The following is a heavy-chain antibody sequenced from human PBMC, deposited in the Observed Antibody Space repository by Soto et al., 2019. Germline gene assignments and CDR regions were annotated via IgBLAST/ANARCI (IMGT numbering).Heavy chain of an antibody. CDR3: ARGGGYCSSTSCTYYYYGMDV. CDR2: IIPIFGTA. J-gene: IGHJ6*02. CDR1: GGTFSSYA. D-gene: IGHD2-2*03. Sequence: QVQLVQSGAEVKKPGSSVKVSCKASGGTFSSYAISWVRQAPGQGLEWMGGIIPIFGTANYAQKFQGRVTSAADEDTSTAYMELRSLRSEDTAVYYCARGGGYCSSTSCTYYYYGMDVWGQGTTVTVSS. V-gene: IGHV1-69*01.